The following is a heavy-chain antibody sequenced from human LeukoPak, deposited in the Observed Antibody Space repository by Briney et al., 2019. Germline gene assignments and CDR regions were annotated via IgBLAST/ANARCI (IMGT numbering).Heavy chain of an antibody. CDR3: AKGGIHRGYYYYYMDV. Sequence: GGSLRLSCAVSGFTFDDYAMHWVRQAPGKGLEWVSGISWNSGYIGYADSVKGRFTISRDNAKNSLYLQMNSLRAEDTALYYCAKGGIHRGYYYYYMDVWGKGTTVTISS. CDR1: GFTFDDYA. V-gene: IGHV3-9*01. CDR2: ISWNSGYI. J-gene: IGHJ6*03. D-gene: IGHD6-13*01.